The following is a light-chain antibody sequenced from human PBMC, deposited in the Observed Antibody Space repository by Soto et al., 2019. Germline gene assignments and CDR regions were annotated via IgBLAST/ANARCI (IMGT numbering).Light chain of an antibody. V-gene: IGKV1-6*01. CDR1: QDIGNR. J-gene: IGKJ1*01. CDR3: LQDYTYPWT. Sequence: AIQMTQSPSSLSASVGDRVTITCRASQDIGNRLGWYQQKPGKAPKVLIYAASTLQSGVPSRFSGSGSGTDFTLTISCLQPEDFATYFCLQDYTYPWTFGQGTRVEVK. CDR2: AAS.